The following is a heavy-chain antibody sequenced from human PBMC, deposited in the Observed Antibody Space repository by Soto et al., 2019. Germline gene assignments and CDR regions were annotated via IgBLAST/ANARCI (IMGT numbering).Heavy chain of an antibody. V-gene: IGHV3-23*01. D-gene: IGHD6-13*01. CDR1: GFSFGSYA. CDR2: ISGSGGDT. J-gene: IGHJ5*02. Sequence: EVQLLESGGGLAPPGGSLRLSCAASGFSFGSYAMNWVRQAPGKGVEWVAGISGSGGDTYYVDSVKGRFTISRDNSKNTLYLQMNSLRSEDTAEYYCAKAGIAADGTVWNWFDPWGLGTRVSVSS. CDR3: AKAGIAADGTVWNWFDP.